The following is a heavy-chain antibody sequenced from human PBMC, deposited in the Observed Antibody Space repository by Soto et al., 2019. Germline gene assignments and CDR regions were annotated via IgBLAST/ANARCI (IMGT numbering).Heavy chain of an antibody. CDR2: TYYRSKWYN. J-gene: IGHJ4*02. CDR1: GDSVSSNSAA. D-gene: IGHD3-3*01. Sequence: PSQTLSLTCAISGDSVSSNSAALNWIRQSPSRGLEWLGRTYYRSKWYNDYAVSVKSRITINPDTSKNQFSLQLNSVTPEDTAVYYCARDRTIFGVVINDYWGQGTLVTVSS. V-gene: IGHV6-1*01. CDR3: ARDRTIFGVVINDY.